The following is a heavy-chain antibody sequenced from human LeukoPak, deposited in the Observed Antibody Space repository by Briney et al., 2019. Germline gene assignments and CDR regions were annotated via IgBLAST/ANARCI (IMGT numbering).Heavy chain of an antibody. CDR3: ASDGRIIAAAGTWKYFDY. CDR1: GFTFSNYA. Sequence: GGSLRLSCAASGFTFSNYAMSWVRQAPGKGLEWVSAISGSGVTTYYADSVKGRFTISRDNSKNSLYLQVNSLRAEDTAVYYCASDGRIIAAAGTWKYFDYWGQGTLVTVSS. J-gene: IGHJ4*02. CDR2: ISGSGVTT. V-gene: IGHV3-23*01. D-gene: IGHD6-13*01.